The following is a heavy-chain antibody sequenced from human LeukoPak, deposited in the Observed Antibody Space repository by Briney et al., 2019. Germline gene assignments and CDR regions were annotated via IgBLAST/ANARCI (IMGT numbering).Heavy chain of an antibody. Sequence: PGGSLRLSCAVSGFSFSDAWMSWVRQTPGKGLEWVGRIESKTDGGTTDYAALVKGRFTISRDDSTNTLYLQMNSLKSEDTAVYYCTTYGSGRKFDCWGQGVLVTVSS. CDR1: GFSFSDAW. CDR3: TTYGSGRKFDC. J-gene: IGHJ4*02. CDR2: IESKTDGGTT. V-gene: IGHV3-15*04. D-gene: IGHD3-10*01.